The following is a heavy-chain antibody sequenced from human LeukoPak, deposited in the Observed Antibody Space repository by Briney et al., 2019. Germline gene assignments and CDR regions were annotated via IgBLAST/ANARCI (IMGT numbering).Heavy chain of an antibody. CDR1: GFTFDDYA. J-gene: IGHJ3*02. CDR2: ISWNSGSI. CDR3: AKDDLGSSGWPNAFDI. V-gene: IGHV3-9*01. D-gene: IGHD6-19*01. Sequence: GGSLRLSCAASGFTFDDYAMHWVRQAPGKGLEWVSGISWNSGSIGYADSVKGRFTISRDNAKNSLYLQMNSLRAEDTALYYCAKDDLGSSGWPNAFDIWGQGTMVTVSS.